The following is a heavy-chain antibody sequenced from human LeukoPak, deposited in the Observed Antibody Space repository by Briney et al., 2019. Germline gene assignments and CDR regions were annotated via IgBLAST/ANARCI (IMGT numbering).Heavy chain of an antibody. CDR2: MSPNSGDT. CDR1: GYTFTSHD. V-gene: IGHV1-8*01. J-gene: IGHJ4*02. CDR3: ARAGTAMDKIDY. D-gene: IGHD5-18*01. Sequence: ASVKVSCKASGYTFTSHDINWVRQATGQGLEWMGWMSPNSGDTGYAQKFQGRVTMTRDTSISTAYMELSRLRSDDTAVYYCARAGTAMDKIDYWGQGTLVTVSS.